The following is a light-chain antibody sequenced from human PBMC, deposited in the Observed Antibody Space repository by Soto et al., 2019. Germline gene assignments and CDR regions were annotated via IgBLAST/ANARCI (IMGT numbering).Light chain of an antibody. CDR1: QSVSSY. Sequence: IVLTQSPATLSLSPGERTTLSCRASQSVSSYLAWYQQKPGQAPRLLIYDASNRATGVPARFSGSGSGTDFTLTISSPEPEDFAVYYCQQRSNWPITFGQGTRLEIK. CDR3: QQRSNWPIT. V-gene: IGKV3-11*01. CDR2: DAS. J-gene: IGKJ5*01.